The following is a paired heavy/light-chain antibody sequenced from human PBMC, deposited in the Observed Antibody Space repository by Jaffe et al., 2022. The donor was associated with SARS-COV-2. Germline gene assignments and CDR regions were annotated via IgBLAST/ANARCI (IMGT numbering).Heavy chain of an antibody. D-gene: IGHD4-17*01. Sequence: QVQLVESGGGVVQPGRSLKFSCEASGFTFSNYAMHWVRQAPGKGLEWVAIISHDGSKKYYTDSVKGRFTISRDNSKNTLYLQMNSLRAEDTAVYYCARGGYGGYYYYYYYMDVWGKGTTVTVSS. CDR1: GFTFSNYA. CDR2: ISHDGSKK. J-gene: IGHJ6*03. V-gene: IGHV3-30*04. CDR3: ARGGYGGYYYYYYYMDV.
Light chain of an antibody. CDR3: SSYTSSSTFV. CDR2: DVS. CDR1: SSDVGGHNY. Sequence: QSALTQPASVSGSPGQSITISCTGSSSDVGGHNYVSWYQQHPNKAPKVMIFDVSNRPSGVSNRFSGSKSGNTASLTISGLQAEDEADYYCSSYTSSSTFVFGTGTKVTVL. V-gene: IGLV2-14*03. J-gene: IGLJ1*01.